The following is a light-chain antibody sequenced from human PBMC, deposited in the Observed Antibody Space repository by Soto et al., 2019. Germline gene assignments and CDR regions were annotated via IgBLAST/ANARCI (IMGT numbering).Light chain of an antibody. CDR1: QSVSGN. CDR3: QQYNEWPET. J-gene: IGKJ1*01. Sequence: EKVMPRSSAPLSVSPGERVTLSCTASQSVSGNLAWYQQKPGQPPRLLIFGATTRAPDVHARFSGSGSATEVTLTINNLQSRDSAVYYCQQYNEWPETFGPGPRWIS. CDR2: GAT. V-gene: IGKV3-15*01.